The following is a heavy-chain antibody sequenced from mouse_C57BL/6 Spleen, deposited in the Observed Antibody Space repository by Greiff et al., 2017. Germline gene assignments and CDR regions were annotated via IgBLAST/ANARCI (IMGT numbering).Heavy chain of an antibody. CDR1: GYTFTSYW. CDR2: IDPNSGGT. V-gene: IGHV1-72*01. CDR3: AREWGYYYGSSSAY. Sequence: QVQLQQPGAELVKPGASVKLSCKASGYTFTSYWMHWVKQRPGRGLEWIGRIDPNSGGTKYNEKFKSKATLTVDKPSSTADMQLSSLRSEDSAVYYCAREWGYYYGSSSAYWGQGTLVTVSA. J-gene: IGHJ3*01. D-gene: IGHD1-1*01.